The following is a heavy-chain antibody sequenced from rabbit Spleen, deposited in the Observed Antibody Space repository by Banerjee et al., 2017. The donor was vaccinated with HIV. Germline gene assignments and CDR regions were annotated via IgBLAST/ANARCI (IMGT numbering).Heavy chain of an antibody. V-gene: IGHV1S45*01. CDR3: ARDTGSSFSTYGMDL. CDR1: GVSFSGSSY. CDR2: IDAGSSGFT. J-gene: IGHJ6*01. D-gene: IGHD8-1*01. Sequence: QEQLVESGGGLVQPEGSLTLTCKASGVSFSGSSYMCWVRQAPGKGLEWIACIDAGSSGFTYFASWAKGRFTISKTSSTTVTLQMTSLTVADTATYFCARDTGSSFSTYGMDLWGQGTLVTVS.